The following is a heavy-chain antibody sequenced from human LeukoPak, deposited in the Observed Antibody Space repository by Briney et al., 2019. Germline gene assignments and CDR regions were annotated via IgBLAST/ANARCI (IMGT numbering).Heavy chain of an antibody. CDR3: ARVLPGWYYFDY. CDR2: IKSDGSST. V-gene: IGHV3-74*01. D-gene: IGHD2-15*01. Sequence: GGSLRLSCAASGFTFSSYWMHWVRQAPGEGLVWASRIKSDGSSTTYADSVKGRFTISRDNAKKTLYLQMNSLRAEDTAVYYCARVLPGWYYFDYWGQGTLVTVSS. CDR1: GFTFSSYW. J-gene: IGHJ4*02.